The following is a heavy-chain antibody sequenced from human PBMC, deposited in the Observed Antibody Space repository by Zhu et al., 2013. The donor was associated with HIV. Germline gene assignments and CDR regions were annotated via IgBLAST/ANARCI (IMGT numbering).Heavy chain of an antibody. CDR3: ARPPYGSGSYVRRAEYFQH. CDR2: INHSGST. Sequence: QVQLQQWGAGLLKPSETLSLTCAVYGGSFSGYYWSWIRQPPGKGLEWIGEINHSGSTNYNPSLKSRVTISVDTSKNQFSLKLSSVTAADTAVYYCARPPYGSGSYVRRAEYFQHWGQGTLVTVSS. CDR1: GGSFSGYY. V-gene: IGHV4-34*01. D-gene: IGHD3-10*01. J-gene: IGHJ1*01.